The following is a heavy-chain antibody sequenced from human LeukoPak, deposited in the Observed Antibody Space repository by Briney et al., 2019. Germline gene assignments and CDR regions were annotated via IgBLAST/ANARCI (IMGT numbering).Heavy chain of an antibody. Sequence: PGGSLRLSCAASGFTFSSYAMSWVRQAPGKGLKWVSAISGSGGSTYYADSVKGRFTISRDNSKNTLYLQMNSLRAEDTAVYYCAKVLVNREGYYYGSGSYYYPEWGYMDVWGKGTTVTVSS. J-gene: IGHJ6*03. CDR3: AKVLVNREGYYYGSGSYYYPEWGYMDV. CDR2: ISGSGGST. CDR1: GFTFSSYA. D-gene: IGHD3-10*01. V-gene: IGHV3-23*01.